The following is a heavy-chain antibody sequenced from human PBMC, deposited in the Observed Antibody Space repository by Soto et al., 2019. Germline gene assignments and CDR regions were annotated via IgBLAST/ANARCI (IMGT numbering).Heavy chain of an antibody. CDR3: ALSRRYNSRGYYSIDY. V-gene: IGHV1-69*01. D-gene: IGHD3-22*01. CDR2: IIPIFDTS. Sequence: QVQLMQSGAEVKKPGSSVKVSCKASGGTFNTYTISWVRQAPGQGLEWMGGIIPIFDTSDYAQKFQGRVTITADEFTSTAYMTLSSLRSEDTAVYYCALSRRYNSRGYYSIDYWGQGTLVTVSS. J-gene: IGHJ4*02. CDR1: GGTFNTYT.